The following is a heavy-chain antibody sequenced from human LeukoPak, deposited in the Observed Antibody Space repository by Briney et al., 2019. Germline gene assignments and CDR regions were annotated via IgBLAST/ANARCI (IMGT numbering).Heavy chain of an antibody. Sequence: GGSLRLSCAASGFTVSSNYMSWVRQAPGKGLEWVSVIYSGGSTYYADSVKGRFTISRDNSKNTLYLQMNGLRAEDTAVYYCARAAIVGAPFDPWGQGTLVTVSS. V-gene: IGHV3-53*01. CDR1: GFTVSSNY. CDR2: IYSGGST. CDR3: ARAAIVGAPFDP. J-gene: IGHJ5*02. D-gene: IGHD1-26*01.